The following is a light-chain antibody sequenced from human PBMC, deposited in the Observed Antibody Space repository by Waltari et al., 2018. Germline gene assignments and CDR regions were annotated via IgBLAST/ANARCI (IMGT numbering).Light chain of an antibody. CDR1: SSDVGSYNL. Sequence: QSALTQPASVSGSPGQSITISRTGSSSDVGSYNLVSWYQQHPGKAPKLMIYEGSKRPSGVSNRFSGSKSDNTASLTISGLQAEDEAHYYCCSYAGSSAPRVFGGGTKLTVL. J-gene: IGLJ3*02. CDR3: CSYAGSSAPRV. V-gene: IGLV2-23*01. CDR2: EGS.